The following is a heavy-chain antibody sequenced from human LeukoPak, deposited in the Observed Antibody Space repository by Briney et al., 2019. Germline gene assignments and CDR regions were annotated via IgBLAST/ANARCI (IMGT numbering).Heavy chain of an antibody. CDR1: GFTFSSYA. V-gene: IGHV3-30*04. Sequence: GGSLRLSCAASGFTFSSYAMHWVRQAPGKGLEWVAVISYDGSNKYYADSVKGRFTISRDNSKNTLYLQMNSLRAEDTAVYYCARAAHRVVVTAIPGYWGQGTLVTVPS. D-gene: IGHD2-21*02. CDR2: ISYDGSNK. CDR3: ARAAHRVVVTAIPGY. J-gene: IGHJ4*02.